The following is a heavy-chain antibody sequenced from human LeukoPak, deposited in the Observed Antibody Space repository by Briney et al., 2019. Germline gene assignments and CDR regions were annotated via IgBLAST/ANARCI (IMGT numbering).Heavy chain of an antibody. V-gene: IGHV3-9*03. J-gene: IGHJ3*02. CDR1: GFTFDVYA. Sequence: GGSLRLSCAASGFTFDVYAMHWVRQAPGKGLEWVSGITWNSGSIGYADSVKGRFTISRDNAKNSLYLQMDSLRPEDMALYYCSKGSSGGCYDAFDIWGQGTLVTVSS. CDR3: SKGSSGGCYDAFDI. CDR2: ITWNSGSI. D-gene: IGHD6-19*01.